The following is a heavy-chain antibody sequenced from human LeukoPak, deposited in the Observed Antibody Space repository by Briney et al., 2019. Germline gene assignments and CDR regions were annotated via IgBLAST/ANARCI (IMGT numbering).Heavy chain of an antibody. CDR2: ISYDGSNK. J-gene: IGHJ4*02. CDR3: ASGSLRLFCFDY. Sequence: PGGSLRLSCAASGFTFSSYAMHWVRQAPGKGLEWVAVISYDGSNKYYADSVKGRFTISRDNSKNTLYLQMNSLRAEDTAVYYCASGSLRLFCFDYWGQGTLVTVSS. D-gene: IGHD1-26*01. CDR1: GFTFSSYA. V-gene: IGHV3-30-3*01.